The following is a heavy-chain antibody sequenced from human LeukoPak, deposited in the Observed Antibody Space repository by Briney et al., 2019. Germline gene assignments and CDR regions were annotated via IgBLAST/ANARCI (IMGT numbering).Heavy chain of an antibody. CDR3: ARDPYPLDYVWGSYRKYYFDY. J-gene: IGHJ4*02. Sequence: ASVKVSCKASGYTFTSYGISWVRQAPGQGLEWMGWISAYNGNTNYAQKLQGRVTMTTDTSTSTAYMELRSLRSDDTAMYYCARDPYPLDYVWGSYRKYYFDYWGQGTLVTVSS. CDR2: ISAYNGNT. D-gene: IGHD3-16*02. V-gene: IGHV1-18*01. CDR1: GYTFTSYG.